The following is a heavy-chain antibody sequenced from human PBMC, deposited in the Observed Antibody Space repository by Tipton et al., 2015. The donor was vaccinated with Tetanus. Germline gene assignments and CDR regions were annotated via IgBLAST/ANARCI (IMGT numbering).Heavy chain of an antibody. D-gene: IGHD3-10*01. CDR3: ATARNKVSITRLQY. J-gene: IGHJ4*02. Sequence: SLRLSCRASGFDFMGYGMHWVRRAPGTGLEWVAAIWFDGSRAEYADSVQGRFTISRDNSRSMVYLQMDSLRDEDTAVYYCATARNKVSITRLQYWGPGTLVTVSS. CDR1: GFDFMGYG. V-gene: IGHV3-33*03. CDR2: IWFDGSRA.